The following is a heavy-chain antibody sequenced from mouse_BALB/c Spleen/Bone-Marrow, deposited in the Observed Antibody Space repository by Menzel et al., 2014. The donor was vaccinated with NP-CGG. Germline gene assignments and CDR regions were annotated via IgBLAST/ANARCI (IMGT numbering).Heavy chain of an antibody. CDR3: ARDTTVVAYWYFDV. CDR2: IRNKANGYTT. D-gene: IGHD1-1*01. CDR1: GFTFTDYY. Sequence: VQLKESGGGLVQPGGSLRLSCATSGFTFTDYYMSWVRQPPGKALEWLGFIRNKANGYTTEYSASVKGRFTISRDNSQSILYLQMNTLRAEDSATYYCARDTTVVAYWYFDVWGAGTTVTVSS. J-gene: IGHJ1*01. V-gene: IGHV7-3*02.